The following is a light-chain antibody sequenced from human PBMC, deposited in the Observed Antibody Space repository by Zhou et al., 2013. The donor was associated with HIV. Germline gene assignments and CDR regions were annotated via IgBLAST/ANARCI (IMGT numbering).Light chain of an antibody. Sequence: DIQMTQSPSSLSASVGDRVAITCRASQGISNYLAWYQQKPGKAPKLLLYAASKLLSGVPSRFTGSGSGTDYTLTISSLQPEDFATYYCQQYYNTPPWTFGQGTKVEIK. CDR3: QQYYNTPPWT. CDR2: AAS. J-gene: IGKJ1*01. CDR1: QGISNY. V-gene: IGKV1-NL1*01.